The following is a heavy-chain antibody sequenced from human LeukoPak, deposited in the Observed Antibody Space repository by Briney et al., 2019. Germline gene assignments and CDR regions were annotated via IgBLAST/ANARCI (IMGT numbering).Heavy chain of an antibody. Sequence: GGSLRLSCAASGFTFSNSWMNWVRQAPGKGLEWVANINRDGSQKYYVDSVKGRFTISRDNARNSLYLQMNSLRAEDTAVYYCASVAGGACSSTSCYTFYFEYWGQGTLVTVSS. D-gene: IGHD2-2*02. CDR1: GFTFSNSW. J-gene: IGHJ4*02. CDR3: ASVAGGACSSTSCYTFYFEY. V-gene: IGHV3-7*01. CDR2: INRDGSQK.